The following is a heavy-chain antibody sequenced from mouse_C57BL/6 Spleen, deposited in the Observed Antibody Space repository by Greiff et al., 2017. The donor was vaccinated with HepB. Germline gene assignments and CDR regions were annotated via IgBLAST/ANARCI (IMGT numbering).Heavy chain of an antibody. V-gene: IGHV5-17*01. CDR3: ARTSYGSSWYFDV. Sequence: DVKLVESGGGLVKPGGSLKLSCAASGFTFSDYGMHWVRQAPEKGLEWVAYISSGSSTIYYADTVKGRFTISRDNAKNTLFLQMTSLRSEDTAMYYCARTSYGSSWYFDVWGTGTTVTVSS. J-gene: IGHJ1*03. D-gene: IGHD1-1*01. CDR1: GFTFSDYG. CDR2: ISSGSSTI.